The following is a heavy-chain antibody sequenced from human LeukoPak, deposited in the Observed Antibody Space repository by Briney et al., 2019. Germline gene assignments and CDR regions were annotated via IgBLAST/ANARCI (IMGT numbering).Heavy chain of an antibody. J-gene: IGHJ4*02. D-gene: IGHD5/OR15-5a*01. CDR2: INSDGSST. CDR1: GFTFSSYW. CDR3: ARDDVVSGTGLGDY. Sequence: GGSLRLSCAASGFTFSSYWMHWVRQAPGKGLVWVSHINSDGSSTTYADSVKGRFTISRDNARNTLYLQMNSLRAEDTAVYYCARDDVVSGTGLGDYWGQGTLVTVSS. V-gene: IGHV3-74*03.